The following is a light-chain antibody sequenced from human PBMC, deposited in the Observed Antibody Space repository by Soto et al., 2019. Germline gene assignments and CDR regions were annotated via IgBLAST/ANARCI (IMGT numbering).Light chain of an antibody. CDR2: GAS. CDR3: QHYGSSPHT. V-gene: IGKV3-20*01. Sequence: EIVLTQSPGTLSLSPGERATLSCRASQSVSSSYLAWYQHTPGQAPRLLIYGASSRATGIPDRFSGSGSGTDFPLTISRRKPEDVAVYYCQHYGSSPHTFGQGTKLQIK. J-gene: IGKJ2*01. CDR1: QSVSSSY.